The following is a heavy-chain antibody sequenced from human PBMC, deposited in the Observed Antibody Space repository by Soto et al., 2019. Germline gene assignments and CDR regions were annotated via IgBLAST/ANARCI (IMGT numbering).Heavy chain of an antibody. D-gene: IGHD3-16*02. J-gene: IGHJ6*02. CDR1: GGTFSSYA. CDR2: IIPIFGTA. Sequence: QVQLVQSGAEVKKPGSSVKVSCKASGGTFSSYAISWVRQAPGQGLEWMGGIIPIFGTANYAQKFQGRVTITAGESTSTAYMELSSLRSEDTAVYYCARDDELSGAVHYYYYGMDVWGQGTTVTVSS. V-gene: IGHV1-69*01. CDR3: ARDDELSGAVHYYYYGMDV.